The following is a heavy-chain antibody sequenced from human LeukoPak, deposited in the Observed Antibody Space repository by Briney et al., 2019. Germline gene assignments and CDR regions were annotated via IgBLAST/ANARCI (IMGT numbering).Heavy chain of an antibody. J-gene: IGHJ4*02. V-gene: IGHV3-15*01. CDR1: GCIFINAW. D-gene: IGHD3-22*01. Sequence: PGGSLRLSCAASGCIFINAWMSWDRQAPGMGMEWVGRIKSKTDGGTTDYAAPVKGGFTISRDDSKNTWYLQMNSLKTEDTAVYWCTTELHYYDSTCFPYWGQGTLVTVSS. CDR2: IKSKTDGGTT. CDR3: TTELHYYDSTCFPY.